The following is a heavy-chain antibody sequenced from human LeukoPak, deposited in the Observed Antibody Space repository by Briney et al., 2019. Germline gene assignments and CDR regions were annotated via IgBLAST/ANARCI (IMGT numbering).Heavy chain of an antibody. CDR2: IYYSGST. CDR1: GGSISSSSYY. J-gene: IGHJ5*02. D-gene: IGHD3-22*01. CDR3: ARLLLTGDYYDSMIDP. V-gene: IGHV4-39*01. Sequence: SETLSLTCTVSGGSISSSSYYWGWIRQPPGKGLEWIGSIYYSGSTYYNPSLKSRVTISVDTSKNQFSLKLSSVTAADTAVYYCARLLLTGDYYDSMIDPWGQGTLVTVSS.